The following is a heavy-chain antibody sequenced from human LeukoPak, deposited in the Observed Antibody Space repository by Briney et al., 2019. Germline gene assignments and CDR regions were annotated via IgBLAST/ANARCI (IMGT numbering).Heavy chain of an antibody. V-gene: IGHV1-8*03. CDR2: MNPNSGNT. CDR3: TIFGVVGPDY. CDR1: GYTFTSYD. J-gene: IGHJ4*02. D-gene: IGHD3-3*01. Sequence: ASVKVSCKASGYTFTSYDINRVRQATGQGLEWMGWMNPNSGNTGYAQKFQGRVTITRNTSISTAYMELSSLRSEDTAVYYCTIFGVVGPDYWGQGTLVTVSS.